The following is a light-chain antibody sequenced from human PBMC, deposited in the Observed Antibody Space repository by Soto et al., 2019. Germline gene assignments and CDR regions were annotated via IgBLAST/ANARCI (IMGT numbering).Light chain of an antibody. CDR1: QDIAGY. V-gene: IGKV1D-12*01. Sequence: EIEVTQSPYSVSASVGARVTITCRASQDIAGYLAWYQHKPGRTPELLIHGASRLQSGVPARFSGSGSGTDFTLSIISLQPEDCTTYNCQQAYSFPITFGQGTRLDIK. J-gene: IGKJ5*01. CDR3: QQAYSFPIT. CDR2: GAS.